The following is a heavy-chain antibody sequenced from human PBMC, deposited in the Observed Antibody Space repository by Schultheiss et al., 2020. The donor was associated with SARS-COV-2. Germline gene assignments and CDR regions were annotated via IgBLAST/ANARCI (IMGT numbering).Heavy chain of an antibody. CDR1: GFTFSSYG. CDR3: AKWGREGWFDP. D-gene: IGHD7-27*01. J-gene: IGHJ5*02. Sequence: GESLKISCAASGFTFSSYGMHWVRQAPGKGLEWVAVISYDGSNKYYADSVKGRFTISRDNSKNTLYLQMNSLRAEDTAVYYCAKWGREGWFDPWGQGTLVTVSS. V-gene: IGHV3-30*18. CDR2: ISYDGSNK.